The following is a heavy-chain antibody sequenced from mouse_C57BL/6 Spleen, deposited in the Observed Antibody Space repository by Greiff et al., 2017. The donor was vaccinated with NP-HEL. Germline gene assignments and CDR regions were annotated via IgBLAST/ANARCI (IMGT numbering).Heavy chain of an antibody. D-gene: IGHD1-1*01. CDR2: IWGVGST. J-gene: IGHJ4*01. CDR3: ARIYYGSSYGYAMDY. CDR1: GFSLTSYG. Sequence: QVQLKESGPGLVAPSQSLSITCTVSGFSLTSYGVDWVRQSTGKGLEWLGVIWGVGSTNYNSALKSRLSISKDNSKSQVFLKMNSLQTDDTAMYYCARIYYGSSYGYAMDYWGQGTSVTVSS. V-gene: IGHV2-6*01.